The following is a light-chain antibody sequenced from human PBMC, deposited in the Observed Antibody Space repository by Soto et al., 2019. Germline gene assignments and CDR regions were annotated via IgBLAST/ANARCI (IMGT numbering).Light chain of an antibody. J-gene: IGKJ1*01. CDR3: QQYGRSSWT. CDR1: QSVSSSY. V-gene: IGKV3-20*01. Sequence: EIVLTQSPGTLSLSPGERATLSCRASQSVSSSYLAWYQQKPGQAPRLLIYGASSRATGIPDRFSASGSGTDFTLTSSRLEPEDFAVYYCQQYGRSSWTFGQGTKVEIK. CDR2: GAS.